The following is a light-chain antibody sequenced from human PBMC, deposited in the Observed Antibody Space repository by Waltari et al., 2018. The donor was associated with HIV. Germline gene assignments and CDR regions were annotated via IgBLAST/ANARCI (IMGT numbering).Light chain of an antibody. CDR1: QNISNY. J-gene: IGKJ4*01. V-gene: IGKV1-39*01. CDR3: QQTYNSLT. CDR2: AAS. Sequence: DIRMTQSPSSLSASVGDRVHITCRATQNISNYLNWYQQKPGKAPNLLIYAASSLHSGVPSRFSGSGSGTDFTLTITSLQPEDFATYYCQQTYNSLTFGGGTKVAI.